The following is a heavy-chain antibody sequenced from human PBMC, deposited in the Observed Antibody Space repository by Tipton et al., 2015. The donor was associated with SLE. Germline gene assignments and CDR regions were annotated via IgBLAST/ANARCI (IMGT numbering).Heavy chain of an antibody. CDR1: GGSISTHQ. CDR3: ASLAGRRFPFDS. CDR2: IYDRGTT. V-gene: IGHV4-59*11. J-gene: IGHJ4*02. Sequence: TLSLTCTVSGGSISTHQWSWIRQSPREGLEWVGYIYDRGTTNYNPSVMSRVVVSMDTSKNQFSLKLSSVTAADTAVFFCASLAGRRFPFDSWGQGTLVTVSS. D-gene: IGHD6-6*01.